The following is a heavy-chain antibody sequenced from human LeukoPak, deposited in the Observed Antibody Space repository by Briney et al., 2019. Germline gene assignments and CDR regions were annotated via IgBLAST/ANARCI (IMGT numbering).Heavy chain of an antibody. J-gene: IGHJ6*03. D-gene: IGHD3-3*01. V-gene: IGHV3-21*01. Sequence: GSLRLSCTTSGFIFSSYSINWVRQAPGKGLEWVSSISSHSTYTYFADSVKGRFTISRDNARDSLYLQMNSLRAEDTAVYYCARAVNFWSGYYTDSYYYMDVWGKGTTVTVSS. CDR1: GFIFSSYS. CDR3: ARAVNFWSGYYTDSYYYMDV. CDR2: ISSHSTYT.